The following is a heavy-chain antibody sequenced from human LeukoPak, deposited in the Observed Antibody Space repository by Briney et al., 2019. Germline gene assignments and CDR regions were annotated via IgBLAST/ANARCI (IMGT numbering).Heavy chain of an antibody. D-gene: IGHD2-15*01. CDR3: ARGYCSGGSCYPSSGFDY. V-gene: IGHV4-39*07. J-gene: IGHJ4*02. Sequence: PSETLSLTCTVSGGSISSSSYYWGWIRQPPGKGLEWIGSIYYSGSAYYNPSLKSRVTISVDRSKNQFSLKLSSVTAADTAVYYCARGYCSGGSCYPSSGFDYWGQGTLVTVSS. CDR2: IYYSGSA. CDR1: GGSISSSSYY.